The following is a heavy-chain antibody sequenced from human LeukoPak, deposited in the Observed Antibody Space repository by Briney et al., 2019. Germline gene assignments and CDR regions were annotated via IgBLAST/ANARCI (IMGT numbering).Heavy chain of an antibody. J-gene: IGHJ5*02. CDR1: GFTLSSYQ. CDR3: ARDSVWWHPLDP. Sequence: PGGSLRLSCAASGFTLSSYQMNWVRQAPGKGLEWVSSISSSGTTMYYADSVKGRFTISRDSAKNSLYLQMTSLRAEDTAVYYCARDSVWWHPLDPWGQGTLVTVSS. V-gene: IGHV3-48*03. D-gene: IGHD2-21*01. CDR2: ISSSGTTM.